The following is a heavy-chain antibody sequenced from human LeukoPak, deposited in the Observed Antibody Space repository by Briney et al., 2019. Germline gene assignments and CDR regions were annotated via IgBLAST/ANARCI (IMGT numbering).Heavy chain of an antibody. Sequence: SQTLSLTCAISGDSVSSNSAAWSWIRQSPSRGLEWLGRTYYRSKWYNDYAVSVKSRITINPDTSKNQFSLQLNSVTPEDTAVYYCARAEEWHGGAFDIWGQGTMVTVSS. CDR3: ARAEEWHGGAFDI. D-gene: IGHD3-3*01. CDR2: TYYRSKWYN. CDR1: GDSVSSNSAA. J-gene: IGHJ3*02. V-gene: IGHV6-1*01.